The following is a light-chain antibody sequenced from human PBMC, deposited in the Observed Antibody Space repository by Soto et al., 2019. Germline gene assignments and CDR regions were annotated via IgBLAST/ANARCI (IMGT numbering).Light chain of an antibody. CDR3: SSYTSSSTRV. Sequence: QSALTQPPSASGSPGQSVTISCTGTSSDVGGYDYVSWYQQHPGKAPKLMIYEVSNRPSGVSNRFSGSKSGNTASLTISGLQAEDEADYYCSSYTSSSTRVFGSATKLTVL. CDR2: EVS. CDR1: SSDVGGYDY. J-gene: IGLJ1*01. V-gene: IGLV2-14*01.